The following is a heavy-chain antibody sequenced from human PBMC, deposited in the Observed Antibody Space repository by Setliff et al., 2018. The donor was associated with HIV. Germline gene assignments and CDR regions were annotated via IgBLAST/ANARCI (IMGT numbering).Heavy chain of an antibody. Sequence: ETLSLTCGVFRGPFSGYFWSWIRQSPGRGLEWIGEINFSGTTNYNPSLKSRVTISIDTSKEWFSLNLTSVTAADTATYYCVRGGGEHYSLFSGYYTPWGDFWGQGTLVTVSS. J-gene: IGHJ4*02. CDR2: INFSGTT. CDR1: RGPFSGYF. V-gene: IGHV4-34*01. D-gene: IGHD3-3*01. CDR3: VRGGGEHYSLFSGYYTPWGDF.